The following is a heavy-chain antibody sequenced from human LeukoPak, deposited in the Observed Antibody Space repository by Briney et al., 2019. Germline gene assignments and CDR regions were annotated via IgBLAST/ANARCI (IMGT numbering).Heavy chain of an antibody. CDR1: GASSSSADHY. V-gene: IGHV4-30-4*07. J-gene: IGHJ4*02. CDR2: IYFSGST. CDR3: ASAGIKAAVPSDY. D-gene: IGHD6-13*01. Sequence: PSETLSLTCLVSGASSSSADHYWTWIRQPPGKGLEWVGYIYFSGSTYYNPSLKGRATISLDTSKSRFSLKMTSVTAADTAVYFCASAGIKAAVPSDYWGQGTLVTVSS.